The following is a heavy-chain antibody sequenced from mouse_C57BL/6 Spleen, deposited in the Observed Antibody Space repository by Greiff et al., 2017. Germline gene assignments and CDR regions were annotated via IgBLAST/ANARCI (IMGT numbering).Heavy chain of an antibody. CDR1: GYTFTSYW. Sequence: QVQLQQPGAELVQPGASVTMSCKASGYTFTSYWITWVQQRPGQGLEWIGDIYPGSGSTNYNEKFKSKATLTVDPSSSTAYMQLSSMTSEDSAVYDCATYYGSTDWYFDVWGTGTTVTVAS. CDR3: ATYYGSTDWYFDV. D-gene: IGHD1-1*01. J-gene: IGHJ1*03. CDR2: IYPGSGST. V-gene: IGHV1-55*01.